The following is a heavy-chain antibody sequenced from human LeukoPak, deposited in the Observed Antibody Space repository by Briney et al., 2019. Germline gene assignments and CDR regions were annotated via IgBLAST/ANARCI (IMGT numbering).Heavy chain of an antibody. Sequence: GGSLRLSCAASGFTFSDYYMSWIRQAPGKGLEWVSSISSSSSYIYYADSVKGRFTISRDNAKNSLYLQMNSLRAEDTAVYYCARDHSYGQWPLYYFDYWGQGTLVTVSS. CDR2: ISSSSSYI. D-gene: IGHD6-19*01. V-gene: IGHV3-11*06. J-gene: IGHJ4*02. CDR3: ARDHSYGQWPLYYFDY. CDR1: GFTFSDYY.